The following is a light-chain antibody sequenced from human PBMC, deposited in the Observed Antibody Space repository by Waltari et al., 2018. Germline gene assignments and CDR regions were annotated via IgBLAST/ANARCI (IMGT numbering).Light chain of an antibody. Sequence: QSALTQPASVSGSPGESLTISCTGTSSDIGGYNYVSWYQQHPGKAPELMIYDVNYRPSGVSNRFAGSNSGNTASLTISGLQAEDEADYYCSSYTTSNIIIFGGGTKLSVL. CDR1: SSDIGGYNY. CDR3: SSYTTSNIII. CDR2: DVN. J-gene: IGLJ2*01. V-gene: IGLV2-14*03.